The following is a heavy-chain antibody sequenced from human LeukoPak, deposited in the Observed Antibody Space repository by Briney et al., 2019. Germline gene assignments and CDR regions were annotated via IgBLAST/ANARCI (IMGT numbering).Heavy chain of an antibody. D-gene: IGHD2/OR15-2a*01. J-gene: IGHJ4*02. V-gene: IGHV3-30*04. CDR3: AKDGTSYYYIYY. CDR2: ISYDGSNK. CDR1: GFTFSSYA. Sequence: GGSLRLSCAASGFTFSSYAMHWVRQAPGKGLEWVAFISYDGSNKYYADSVKGRFTISRDNSKNTLYLQMNSLRAEDTAVYYCAKDGTSYYYIYYWGQGTLVTVSS.